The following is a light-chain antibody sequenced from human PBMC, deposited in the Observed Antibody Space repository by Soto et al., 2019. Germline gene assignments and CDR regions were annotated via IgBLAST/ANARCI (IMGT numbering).Light chain of an antibody. CDR1: QSVSSY. V-gene: IGKV3-11*01. CDR2: DAS. J-gene: IGKJ5*01. Sequence: EMVLTQSPATLSLSPGEGATLSCRASQSVSSYLAWYQQKPGQAPRLLIYDASNRATGIPARFSGSGSGTDFTLTISSLEPEDFAVYYCQQRSNWPLTFGQGTRLEIK. CDR3: QQRSNWPLT.